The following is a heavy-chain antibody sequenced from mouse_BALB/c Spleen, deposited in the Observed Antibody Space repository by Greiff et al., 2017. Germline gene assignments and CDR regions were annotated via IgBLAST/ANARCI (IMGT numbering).Heavy chain of an antibody. CDR3: ARSSRSITTATDYFDY. J-gene: IGHJ2*01. Sequence: VQLQQSGPELEKPGASVKISCKASGYSFTGYNMNWVKQSNGKRLEWIGNIDPYYGGTSYNQKFKGKATLTLDKSSSTAYMQLKSLTSEDSAVDYCARSSRSITTATDYFDYWGQGTTLTVSS. CDR1: GYSFTGYN. CDR2: IDPYYGGT. V-gene: IGHV1-39*01. D-gene: IGHD1-2*01.